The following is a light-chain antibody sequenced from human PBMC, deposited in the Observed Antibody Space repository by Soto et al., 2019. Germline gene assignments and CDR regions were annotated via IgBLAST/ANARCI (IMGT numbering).Light chain of an antibody. V-gene: IGKV1-5*02. CDR1: QSMRSR. Sequence: IPMAPSPSSLSASVGDRDTSICRASQSMRSRLAWYQQKPGKAPKLLIYDASSWAGGVPSRFSGSGSGTEFTLTISSLQPDDFATYYCQQYSVYWTFGQGTKVDIK. CDR2: DAS. CDR3: QQYSVYWT. J-gene: IGKJ1*01.